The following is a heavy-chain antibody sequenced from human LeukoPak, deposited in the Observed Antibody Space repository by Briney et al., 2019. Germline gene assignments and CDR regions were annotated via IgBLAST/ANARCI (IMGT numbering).Heavy chain of an antibody. CDR3: AAVPNANAWYWDDAFDI. Sequence: ASVKVSCKASGYTFTTYYIHWVRQAPGQGLEWMGIISPSGGSTSYPQKFQGRVTMTRDTSTSTVYMELSSLRSEDTAVYYCAAVPNANAWYWDDAFDIWGQGTMVTVSS. D-gene: IGHD2-8*02. CDR1: GYTFTTYY. CDR2: ISPSGGST. J-gene: IGHJ3*02. V-gene: IGHV1-46*01.